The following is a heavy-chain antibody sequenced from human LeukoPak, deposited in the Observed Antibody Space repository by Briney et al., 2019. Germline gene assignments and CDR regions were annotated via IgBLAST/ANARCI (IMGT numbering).Heavy chain of an antibody. CDR2: IWYDGSNK. V-gene: IGHV3-33*01. CDR3: ARESPGGYYVDY. D-gene: IGHD3-22*01. J-gene: IGHJ4*02. CDR1: GFTFSSYG. Sequence: GGSLRLSCAASGFTFSSYGMHWVRQAPGKGLEWVAVIWYDGSNKYYAESVKGRLTISRDNSKNTLYLQMNSLRAEDTAVYYCARESPGGYYVDYWGQGTLVTVSS.